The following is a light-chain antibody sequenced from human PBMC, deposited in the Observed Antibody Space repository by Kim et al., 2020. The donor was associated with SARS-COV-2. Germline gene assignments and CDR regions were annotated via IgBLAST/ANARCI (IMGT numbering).Light chain of an antibody. V-gene: IGKV1-5*03. Sequence: DIQMTQSPSTLSASVGDRVTITCRANQSISSYLAWYQQKPGKAPELLIYKASILESGVPSRFSGSGSGTEFTLTISSLQPDDFASFYCQQYKTSPWTFGQGTKVDIK. J-gene: IGKJ1*01. CDR1: QSISSY. CDR3: QQYKTSPWT. CDR2: KAS.